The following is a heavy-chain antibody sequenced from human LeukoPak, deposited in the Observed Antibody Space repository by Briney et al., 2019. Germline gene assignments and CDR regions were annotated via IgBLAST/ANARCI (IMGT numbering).Heavy chain of an antibody. CDR2: IYQSGST. CDR3: ARGGYSGYKN. Sequence: SETLSLTCAVSGGSISSGGYSWSWIRQPPGKGLEWIGYIYQSGSTYYNPSIKSRVTISVDRSKNQFSLKLSSVTAADTAVYYCARGGYSGYKNWGQGTLVTVSS. D-gene: IGHD5-12*01. J-gene: IGHJ4*02. V-gene: IGHV4-30-2*01. CDR1: GGSISSGGYS.